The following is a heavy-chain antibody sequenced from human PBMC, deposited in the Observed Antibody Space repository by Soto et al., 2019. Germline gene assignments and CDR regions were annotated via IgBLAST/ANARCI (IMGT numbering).Heavy chain of an antibody. V-gene: IGHV4-61*08. CDR1: GGSISSGGYY. CDR2: IYYSGST. J-gene: IGHJ4*02. D-gene: IGHD3-3*01. Sequence: PSETLSLTCTVSGGSISSGGYYWSWIRQPPGKGLEWIGYIYYSGSTNYNPSLKSRVTISVDTSKNQFSLKLSSVTAADTAVYYCARARYLAWSSPPYELDYWGQGTLVTVSS. CDR3: ARARYLAWSSPPYELDY.